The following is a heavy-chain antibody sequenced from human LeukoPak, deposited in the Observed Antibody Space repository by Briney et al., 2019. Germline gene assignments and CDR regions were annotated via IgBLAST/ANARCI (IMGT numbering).Heavy chain of an antibody. CDR1: GGSFSGYY. CDR3: ARGRLLRRITIFGVVQYYFDD. D-gene: IGHD3-3*01. V-gene: IGHV4-34*01. Sequence: SETLSLTCAVYGGSFSGYYLSWIRQPPGKGLEWIGEINHSGSTNYNPSLKSRVTISVDTSKNQFSLKLSSVTAADTAVYYCARGRLLRRITIFGVVQYYFDDWGQGTLVTVSS. CDR2: INHSGST. J-gene: IGHJ4*02.